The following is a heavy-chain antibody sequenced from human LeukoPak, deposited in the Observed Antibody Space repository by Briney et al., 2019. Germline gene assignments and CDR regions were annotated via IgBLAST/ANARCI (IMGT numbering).Heavy chain of an antibody. CDR1: GFTFSSYG. Sequence: GRSLRLSCAASGFTFSSYGMHWVRQAPGKGLEWVSTIPSSGGSTYYADSVKGRFTISRDNSKNTLHVQMNSLRAEDTAVYYCAKHMGSSSGYYFPDWGQGTLVTVSS. D-gene: IGHD3-22*01. CDR2: IPSSGGST. V-gene: IGHV3-23*01. CDR3: AKHMGSSSGYYFPD. J-gene: IGHJ4*02.